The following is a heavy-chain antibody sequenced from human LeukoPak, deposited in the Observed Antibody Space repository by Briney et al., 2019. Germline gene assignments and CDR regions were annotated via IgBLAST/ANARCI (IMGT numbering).Heavy chain of an antibody. Sequence: ASVKVSCKASGYTFTSYYMHWVRQAPGQGLEWMGIINPSGGSTSYAQKFQGRVTMTRGTSTSTVYMELSSLRSEDTAVYYCARDQAYYDSSGSIDYWGQGTLVTVSS. D-gene: IGHD3-22*01. J-gene: IGHJ4*02. CDR2: INPSGGST. V-gene: IGHV1-46*01. CDR1: GYTFTSYY. CDR3: ARDQAYYDSSGSIDY.